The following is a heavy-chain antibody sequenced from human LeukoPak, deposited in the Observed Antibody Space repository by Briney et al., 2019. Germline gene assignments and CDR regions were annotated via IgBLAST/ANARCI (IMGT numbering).Heavy chain of an antibody. D-gene: IGHD3-3*01. V-gene: IGHV3-48*03. CDR2: IVGGADNK. J-gene: IGHJ4*02. Sequence: PGGSLRLSCAASGFTFSNYEMNWVRLAPGKGLEWVAYIVGGADNKQYSDSVRGRFTISRDNAKNSLYLQMNNLRVGDTGVYYCTRDQSGFFEWLWADPPDYGGQGTLVTVSP. CDR1: GFTFSNYE. CDR3: TRDQSGFFEWLWADPPDY.